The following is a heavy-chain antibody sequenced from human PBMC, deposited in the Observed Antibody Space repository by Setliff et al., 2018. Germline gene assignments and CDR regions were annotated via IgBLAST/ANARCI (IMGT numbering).Heavy chain of an antibody. J-gene: IGHJ5*02. V-gene: IGHV4-34*12. CDR2: IIHSGST. Sequence: PSETLSLTCAVYGGSFSGYYWSWIRQPPGKRLEWIGEIIHSGSTNYNPSLKSRVTISMDTSKNQFSLKVSSVTAADTAVYYCAKRATIAAEHYFPYTANWFDPWGQGTLVTVSS. D-gene: IGHD1-26*01. CDR3: AKRATIAAEHYFPYTANWFDP. CDR1: GGSFSGYY.